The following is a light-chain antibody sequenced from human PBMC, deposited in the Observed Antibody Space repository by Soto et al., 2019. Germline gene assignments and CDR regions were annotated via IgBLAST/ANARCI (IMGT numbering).Light chain of an antibody. J-gene: IGKJ1*01. V-gene: IGKV1-5*01. CDR3: QQYNGHSTWT. CDR1: QSISRW. Sequence: DIPMTQSPSTLSASVGDRVTITCRTSQSISRWLAWYQQKPGKAPKVLIWDASSLQRGVPSRFSGSGYGTEFTLTISSLQPDDFATYYCQQYNGHSTWTFGQGTKVEIK. CDR2: DAS.